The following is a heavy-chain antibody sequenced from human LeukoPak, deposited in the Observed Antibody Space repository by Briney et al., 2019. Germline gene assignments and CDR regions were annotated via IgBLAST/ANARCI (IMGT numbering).Heavy chain of an antibody. D-gene: IGHD5-12*01. J-gene: IGHJ4*02. V-gene: IGHV4-59*08. CDR2: IYYSGST. CDR1: GFTFSSYA. Sequence: GSLRLSCAASGFTFSSYAMSWIRQPPGKGLEWIGYIYYSGSTNYNPSLKSRVTISVDTSKNQFSLKLSSVTAADTAVYYCARSIVATIKPYFDYWGQGTLVTVSS. CDR3: ARSIVATIKPYFDY.